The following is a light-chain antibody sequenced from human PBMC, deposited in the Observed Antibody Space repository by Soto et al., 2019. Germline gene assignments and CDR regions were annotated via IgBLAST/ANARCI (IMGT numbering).Light chain of an antibody. CDR3: QQYNSYSPLT. CDR2: KAS. Sequence: AIRMTQSPSSFSASTGDRVTITCRASQGISSYLAWYQQKPGKAPKLLIYKASTLKSGVPSRFSGSRSGTEFTLTISSLQPDDYATYYCQQYNSYSPLTFGGGTKVDIK. J-gene: IGKJ4*01. V-gene: IGKV1-8*01. CDR1: QGISSY.